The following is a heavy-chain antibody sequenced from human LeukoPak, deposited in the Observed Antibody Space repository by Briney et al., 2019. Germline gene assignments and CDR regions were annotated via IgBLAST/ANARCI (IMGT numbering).Heavy chain of an antibody. CDR3: ARYAAVAGTAFDY. D-gene: IGHD6-19*01. V-gene: IGHV4-59*08. CDR2: IYYSGST. CDR1: GGSISGYY. Sequence: SETLSLTCTVSGGSISGYYWGWIRQPPGKGLEWIGYIYYSGSTHYNPSLQSRVTISVDTSKNQFSLKLSSVTAADTAVYYWARYAAVAGTAFDYWGQGTLVTVSS. J-gene: IGHJ4*02.